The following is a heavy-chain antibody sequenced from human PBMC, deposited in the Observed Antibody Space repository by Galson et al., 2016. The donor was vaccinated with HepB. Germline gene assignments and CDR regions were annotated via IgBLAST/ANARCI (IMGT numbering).Heavy chain of an antibody. CDR1: GYSFANYW. V-gene: IGHV5-51*01. D-gene: IGHD7-27*01. Sequence: QSGAEVKKPGESLQISCKVSGYSFANYWVGWVRQMPGKGLEWTGIIHPGDSDIRYSPSFRGQVTISADKSIRIAYLHWNSLKASDTAMYYCARPARGNWGNRPYYFDSWGQGTLVTV. CDR3: ARPARGNWGNRPYYFDS. CDR2: IHPGDSDI. J-gene: IGHJ4*02.